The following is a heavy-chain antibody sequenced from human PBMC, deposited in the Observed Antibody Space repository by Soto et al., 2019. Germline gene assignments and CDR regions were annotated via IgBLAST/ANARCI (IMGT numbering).Heavy chain of an antibody. CDR3: AMGSRSPSDSTTGTTNPKNWFDA. V-gene: IGHV1-18*01. J-gene: IGHJ5*02. CDR2: INAGNGNT. D-gene: IGHD1-1*01. Sequence: GASVKVSCKASGYIFTSYGISWVRQAPGQGLEWMGWINAGNGNTKYSQKFQGRVTITRDTSASTAYMELSSRRSDDTAVYYCAMGSRSPSDSTTGTTNPKNWFDAGGQGTLVTVSS. CDR1: GYIFTSYG.